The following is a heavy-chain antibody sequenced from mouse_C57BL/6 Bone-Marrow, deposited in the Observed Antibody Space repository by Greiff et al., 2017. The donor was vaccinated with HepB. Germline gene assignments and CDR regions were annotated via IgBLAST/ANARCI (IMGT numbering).Heavy chain of an antibody. D-gene: IGHD2-2*01. Sequence: QVQLQQPGAELVKPGASVKMSCKASGYTFTSYWITWVKQRPGQGLEWIGDIYPGSGSTNYNEKFKSKATLTVDTSSSTAYMQLSSLTSEDSAVYYCATATMVTTPFAYWGQGTLVTVSA. CDR3: ATATMVTTPFAY. J-gene: IGHJ3*01. CDR2: IYPGSGST. CDR1: GYTFTSYW. V-gene: IGHV1-55*01.